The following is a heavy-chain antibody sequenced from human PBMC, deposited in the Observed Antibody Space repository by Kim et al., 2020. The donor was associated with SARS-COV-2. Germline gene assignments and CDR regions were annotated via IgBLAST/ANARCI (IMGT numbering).Heavy chain of an antibody. CDR3: ARADAYYYDSSGYSPFDY. V-gene: IGHV1-69*01. D-gene: IGHD3-22*01. J-gene: IGHJ4*02. Sequence: QGRVTITADESTSTAYMELSSLRSEDTAVYYCARADAYYYDSSGYSPFDYWGQGTLVTVSS.